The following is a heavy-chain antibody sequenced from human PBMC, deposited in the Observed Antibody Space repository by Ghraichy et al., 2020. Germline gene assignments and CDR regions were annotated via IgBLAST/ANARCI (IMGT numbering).Heavy chain of an antibody. Sequence: ASVKVSCKVSGTPLSELSMHWVRQTPGKGLEWLGSFDLLHDETMYAQKFQGRLTLTEDTPTDTAYMQLSGLKSDDTAVYYCATDYGDFGSVYGLDVWGQGSTVIVSS. CDR1: GTPLSELS. D-gene: IGHD4-17*01. J-gene: IGHJ6*02. CDR3: ATDYGDFGSVYGLDV. CDR2: FDLLHDET. V-gene: IGHV1-24*01.